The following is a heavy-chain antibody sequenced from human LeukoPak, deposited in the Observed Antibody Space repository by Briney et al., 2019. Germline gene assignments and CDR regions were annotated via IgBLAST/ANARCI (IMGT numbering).Heavy chain of an antibody. V-gene: IGHV3-66*01. CDR1: GFTASSNY. Sequence: GGSLRLSCAASGFTASSNYMSWVRQAPGKGLEWVSVIYSGGSTYYADSVKGRFTISRDNSKNTLYLQMNSLRPEDTAVYYCAKDSKRWKTYYYEAGSYYFDYWGQGTRVTVSS. D-gene: IGHD3-10*01. CDR3: AKDSKRWKTYYYEAGSYYFDY. CDR2: IYSGGST. J-gene: IGHJ4*02.